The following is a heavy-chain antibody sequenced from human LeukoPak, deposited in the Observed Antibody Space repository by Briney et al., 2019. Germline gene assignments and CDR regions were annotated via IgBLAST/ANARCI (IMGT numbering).Heavy chain of an antibody. CDR1: GGSISSGDYY. V-gene: IGHV4-30-4*01. CDR2: IYYSGST. Sequence: PSQTLSLTCTVSGGSISSGDYYWSWIRQPPGKGLGWIGYIYYSGSTYYNPSLKSRVTISVDTSKNQFSLKLSSVTAADTAVYYCARIHNYSNYPNYFDYWGQGTLVTVSS. CDR3: ARIHNYSNYPNYFDY. J-gene: IGHJ4*02. D-gene: IGHD4-11*01.